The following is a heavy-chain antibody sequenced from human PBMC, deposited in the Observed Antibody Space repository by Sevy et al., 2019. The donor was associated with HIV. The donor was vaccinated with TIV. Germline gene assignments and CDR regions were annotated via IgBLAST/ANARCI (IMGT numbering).Heavy chain of an antibody. D-gene: IGHD5-12*01. Sequence: SETLSLTCTVSGGSVSSGSYYWSWIRQPPGKGLEWIGYIYYSGSTNYNPSLKSRVTISVDTSKNQFSLKLSSVTAGDTAVYYCARGGAEWLRFPHFDYWGQGTLVTVSS. J-gene: IGHJ4*02. CDR1: GGSVSSGSYY. CDR2: IYYSGST. CDR3: ARGGAEWLRFPHFDY. V-gene: IGHV4-61*01.